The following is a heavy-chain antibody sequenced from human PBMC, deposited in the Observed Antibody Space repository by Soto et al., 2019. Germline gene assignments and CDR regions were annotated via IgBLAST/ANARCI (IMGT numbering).Heavy chain of an antibody. V-gene: IGHV3-74*01. J-gene: IGHJ4*02. CDR2: IKSEGSTT. CDR3: AIGGGDYNYFDH. D-gene: IGHD2-21*01. Sequence: EVQLVESGGGLVQPGGSLRVSCAASGFLFSTYWMFWVRQGPRTGLLWVSRIKSEGSTTSYADSVKGRFTISRDTTKTTLYLQMTSLRAEDTAVYYCAIGGGDYNYFDHWGQGILVTVSS. CDR1: GFLFSTYW.